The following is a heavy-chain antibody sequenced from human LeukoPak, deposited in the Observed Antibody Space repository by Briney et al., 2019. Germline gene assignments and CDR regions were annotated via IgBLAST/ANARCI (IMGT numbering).Heavy chain of an antibody. Sequence: ASVKVSCKASGGTFSSYAISWVRQAPGQGLEWMGRIIPILGIANYAQKFQGRVTITADKSTSTAYMELSSLRAEDTAVYYCARSYCSGGSCYSGDVGWGQGTLVTVSS. D-gene: IGHD2-15*01. J-gene: IGHJ4*02. CDR3: ARSYCSGGSCYSGDVG. CDR1: GGTFSSYA. CDR2: IIPILGIA. V-gene: IGHV1-69*04.